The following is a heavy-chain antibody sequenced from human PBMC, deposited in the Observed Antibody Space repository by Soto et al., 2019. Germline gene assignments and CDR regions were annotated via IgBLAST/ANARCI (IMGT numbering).Heavy chain of an antibody. CDR1: GGSISSGGYY. V-gene: IGHV4-31*03. D-gene: IGHD2-2*01. CDR3: ARADCSSTSCYGGYWFDP. J-gene: IGHJ5*02. Sequence: QVQLQESGPGLVKPSQTLSLTCTVSGGSISSGGYYWSWIRQHPGKGLEWIGYIYYSGSTYYNPSLKSRVTISVDMSKNQFSLKLSSVTAADTAVYYCARADCSSTSCYGGYWFDPWGQGTLVTVSS. CDR2: IYYSGST.